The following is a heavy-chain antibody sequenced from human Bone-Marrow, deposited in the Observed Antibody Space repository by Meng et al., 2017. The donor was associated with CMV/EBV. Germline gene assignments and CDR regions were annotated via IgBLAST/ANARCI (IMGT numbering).Heavy chain of an antibody. CDR1: GGSISSSNW. CDR2: IYHSGST. D-gene: IGHD4-17*01. Sequence: SETLSLTCAVSGGSISSSNWWSWVRQPPGKGLEWIGEIYHSGSTNYNPSLKSRVTISVDKSKNQFSLKLSSVTAADTAVYYCARSPTVTTLGLFDYWGQGTLVTVSS. J-gene: IGHJ4*02. CDR3: ARSPTVTTLGLFDY. V-gene: IGHV4-4*02.